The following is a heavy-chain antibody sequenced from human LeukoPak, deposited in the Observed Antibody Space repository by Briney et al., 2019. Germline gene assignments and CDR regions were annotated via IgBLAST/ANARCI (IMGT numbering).Heavy chain of an antibody. CDR1: GYSISSGYY. Sequence: KPSETLSLTCTVSGYSISSGYYWGWIRQPPGKGLEWIGSIYHSGSTYYNPSLKSRVTISVDTSKNQFSLKLSSVTAADTAVYYCARDPFLVVPAATNYYYYYMDVWGKGTTVTVSS. CDR3: ARDPFLVVPAATNYYYYYMDV. J-gene: IGHJ6*03. CDR2: IYHSGST. V-gene: IGHV4-38-2*02. D-gene: IGHD2-2*01.